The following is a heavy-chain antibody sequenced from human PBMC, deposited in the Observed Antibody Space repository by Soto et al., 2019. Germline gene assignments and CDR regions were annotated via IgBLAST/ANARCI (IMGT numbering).Heavy chain of an antibody. J-gene: IGHJ5*02. V-gene: IGHV4-4*02. CDR1: GDSISSVNW. Sequence: PSETLSLTCGVSGDSISSVNWWSLVRHSPGRGLEWIGEIYHSGSTNYNPSLKSRVTVSVDKSKNQFSLQLTSVTAADTAVYYCATFSGFFSISPFDAWGQGILVNVSS. CDR2: IYHSGST. CDR3: ATFSGFFSISPFDA. D-gene: IGHD2-2*01.